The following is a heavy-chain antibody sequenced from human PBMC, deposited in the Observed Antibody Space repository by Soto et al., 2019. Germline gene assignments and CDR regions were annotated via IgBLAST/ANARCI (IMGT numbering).Heavy chain of an antibody. V-gene: IGHV6-1*01. D-gene: IGHD3-16*01. CDR3: EGVVWFRGMDV. J-gene: IGHJ6*02. CDR2: TYYRSKWIH. CDR1: GDSVSSSSAA. Sequence: PSQTLSLPCDISGDSVSSSSAAWNWIRQSPSRGLEWLGRTYYRSKWIHEYTLSMESRITINPDTSKNQFSLHIYSVTPEDTAVYYCEGVVWFRGMDVWGQGTPVTVSS.